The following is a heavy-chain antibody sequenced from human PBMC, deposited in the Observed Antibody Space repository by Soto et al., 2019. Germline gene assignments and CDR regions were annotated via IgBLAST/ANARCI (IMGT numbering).Heavy chain of an antibody. CDR1: GGTFSSYT. CDR3: ASGLGYAPADYFDY. V-gene: IGHV1-18*01. D-gene: IGHD3-16*01. J-gene: IGHJ4*02. CDR2: ISAYNGNT. Sequence: GASVKVSCKASGGTFSSYTISWVRQAPGQGLEWMGWISAYNGNTNYAQKLQGRVTMTTDTSTSTAYMELRSLRSDDTAVYYCASGLGYAPADYFDYWGQGTLVTVSS.